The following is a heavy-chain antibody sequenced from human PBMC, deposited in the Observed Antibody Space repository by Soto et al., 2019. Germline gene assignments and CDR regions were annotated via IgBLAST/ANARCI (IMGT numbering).Heavy chain of an antibody. Sequence: PSETLSLTCTVSGDSMTSSSYYWGWIRQPPGKGLEWIGSIYYSGSTNYNPSLKSRVTISVDTSKNQFSLKLSSVTAADTAVYYCARDRASYSSGWYFDYWGQGTLVTVSS. V-gene: IGHV4-39*07. J-gene: IGHJ4*02. CDR2: IYYSGST. CDR1: GDSMTSSSYY. CDR3: ARDRASYSSGWYFDY. D-gene: IGHD6-19*01.